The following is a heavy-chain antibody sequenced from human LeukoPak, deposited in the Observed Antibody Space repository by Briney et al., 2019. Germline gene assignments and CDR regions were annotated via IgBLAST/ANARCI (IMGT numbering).Heavy chain of an antibody. Sequence: GGSLRLSCAASGFTFSSYSMNWVRQAPGKGLEWVALISNDGSNKDYADSVKGRFTISKDNSKNTLYLQMNSLRAEDTAMYYCAKGGYYYDSRGYVQYYFDYWGQGTLVTVSS. V-gene: IGHV3-30*18. CDR1: GFTFSSYS. D-gene: IGHD3-22*01. J-gene: IGHJ4*02. CDR2: ISNDGSNK. CDR3: AKGGYYYDSRGYVQYYFDY.